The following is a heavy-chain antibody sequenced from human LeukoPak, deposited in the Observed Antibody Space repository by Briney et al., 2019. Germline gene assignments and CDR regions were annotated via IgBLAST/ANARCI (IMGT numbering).Heavy chain of an antibody. CDR3: ARDITAATYAFDI. CDR1: GGSFSGYY. Sequence: SETLSLTCAVYGGSFSGYYWSWIRQHPGKGLEWIGYIYYSGSTHYNPSLKSRVTISVDTSKNQFSLKLSSVTAADTAVYYCARDITAATYAFDIWGQGTMVTVSS. J-gene: IGHJ3*02. D-gene: IGHD2-21*02. V-gene: IGHV4-31*11. CDR2: IYYSGST.